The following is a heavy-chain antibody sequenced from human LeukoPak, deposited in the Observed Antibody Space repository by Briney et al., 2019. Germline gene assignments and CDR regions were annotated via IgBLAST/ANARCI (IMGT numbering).Heavy chain of an antibody. CDR3: ARHSYYYDSSGYYPDY. CDR2: IYPGDSDT. V-gene: IGHV5-51*01. D-gene: IGHD3-22*01. CDR1: GYSFTSYW. Sequence: GESLKISCKGSGYSFTSYWIGWVRQMPGKGLEGMGIIYPGDSDTRYSPSFQGQVTISADKSISTAYLQWSSLKASDTAMYYCARHSYYYDSSGYYPDYWGQGTLVTVSS. J-gene: IGHJ4*02.